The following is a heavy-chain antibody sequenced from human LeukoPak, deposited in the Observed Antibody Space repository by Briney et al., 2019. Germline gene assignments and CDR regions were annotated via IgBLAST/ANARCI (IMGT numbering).Heavy chain of an antibody. CDR1: GGSISSSSYY. CDR2: IYYSGST. CDR3: ARLYYDSSGSGFVY. J-gene: IGHJ4*02. Sequence: SETLSLTCTVSGGSISSSSYYWGWIRQPPGKGLEWIGSIYYSGSTYYNPSLKSRVTISVDTSKNQFSLKLSSVTAADTAVYYCARLYYDSSGSGFVYWGQGTLVTVSS. D-gene: IGHD3-22*01. V-gene: IGHV4-39*01.